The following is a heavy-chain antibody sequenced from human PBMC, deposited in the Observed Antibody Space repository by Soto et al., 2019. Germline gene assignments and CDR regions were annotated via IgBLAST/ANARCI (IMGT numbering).Heavy chain of an antibody. V-gene: IGHV1-2*02. J-gene: IGHJ6*02. Sequence: AASVKVSCKASGYTFTGYYMHWVRQAPGQGLEWMGWINPNSGGTNYAQKFQGRVTMTRDTSISTAYMELSRLRSDDTAVYYCAREPAISGWGYYYYGMDVWGQGALVTVSS. CDR1: GYTFTGYY. CDR3: AREPAISGWGYYYYGMDV. CDR2: INPNSGGT. D-gene: IGHD6-19*01.